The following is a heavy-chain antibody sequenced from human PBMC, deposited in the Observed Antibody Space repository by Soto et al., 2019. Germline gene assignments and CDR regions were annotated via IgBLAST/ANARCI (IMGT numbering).Heavy chain of an antibody. Sequence: EVQLLESGGGLVQPGGSLRLSCTVSGFSISSSAFSWVRQTPGKGLEWVSASSGGGGPTHYAESVKGRFTISRDNSKNTLYLQINSLRAEDTAVYYCAKNDWSVYPLGGFWGRGTLVSVSS. CDR2: SSGGGGPT. CDR1: GFSISSSA. J-gene: IGHJ1*01. D-gene: IGHD3-3*01. V-gene: IGHV3-23*01. CDR3: AKNDWSVYPLGGF.